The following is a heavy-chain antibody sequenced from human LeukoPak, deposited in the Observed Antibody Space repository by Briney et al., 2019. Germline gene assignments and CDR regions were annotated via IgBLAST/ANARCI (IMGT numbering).Heavy chain of an antibody. J-gene: IGHJ4*02. V-gene: IGHV3-30*02. CDR1: GFTFSSYG. CDR3: AKDFRRADYYFDY. Sequence: GGSLRLSCAASGFTFSSYGMHWVRQAPGKGLEWVAFIRYDGSNKYYADSVKGRFTISRDNSKNTLYLQMNSLRAEDTAVYYCAKDFRRADYYFDYWGQGTLVTVSS. CDR2: IRYDGSNK.